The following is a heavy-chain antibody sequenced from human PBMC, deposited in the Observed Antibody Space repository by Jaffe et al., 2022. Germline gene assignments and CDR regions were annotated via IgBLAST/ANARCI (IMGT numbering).Heavy chain of an antibody. CDR2: INPNSGGT. Sequence: QVQLVQSGAEVKKPGASVKVSCKASGYTFTGYYMHWVRQAPGQGLEWMGRINPNSGGTNYAQKFQGRVTMTRDTSISTAYMELSRLRSDDTAVYYCARETGDRYSSGWYTTPGAFDIWGQGTMVTVSS. D-gene: IGHD6-19*01. CDR3: ARETGDRYSSGWYTTPGAFDI. V-gene: IGHV1-2*06. CDR1: GYTFTGYY. J-gene: IGHJ3*02.